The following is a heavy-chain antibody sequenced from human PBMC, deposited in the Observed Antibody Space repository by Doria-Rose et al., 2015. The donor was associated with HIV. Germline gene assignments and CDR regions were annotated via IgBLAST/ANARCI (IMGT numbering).Heavy chain of an antibody. CDR3: ARIKSSRWYHKYYFDF. D-gene: IGHD6-13*01. Sequence: QITLKESGPVLVKPTETLTLTCTVSGVSLSSPGMGVSWIRQPPGKALEWLANIFSDDERSYKTSLKSRLIISRGTSKSQVVLIMTDMDPVDTATYYCARIKSSRWYHKYYFDFWGQGTLVIVSA. V-gene: IGHV2-26*01. CDR1: GVSLSSPGMG. CDR2: IFSDDER. J-gene: IGHJ4*02.